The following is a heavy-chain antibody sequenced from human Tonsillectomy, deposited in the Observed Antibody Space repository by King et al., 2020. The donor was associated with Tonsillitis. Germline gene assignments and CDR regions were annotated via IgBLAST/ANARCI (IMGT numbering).Heavy chain of an antibody. Sequence: QLQESGPGLVKPSQTLSLTCTVSGGSISSGSYYWSWIRQPAGKGLEWIGRIYTSGSTNYNPSLKSRVTMSVDTSKNQFSLKLSSVTAADTALYYCAITYYDFWSGYYGDYWGQGTLVTVSS. V-gene: IGHV4-61*02. CDR3: AITYYDFWSGYYGDY. CDR2: IYTSGST. CDR1: GGSISSGSYY. J-gene: IGHJ4*02. D-gene: IGHD3-3*01.